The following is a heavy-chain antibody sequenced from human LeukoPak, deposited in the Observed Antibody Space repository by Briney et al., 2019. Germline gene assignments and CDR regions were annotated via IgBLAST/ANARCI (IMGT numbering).Heavy chain of an antibody. V-gene: IGHV4-61*02. CDR1: GGSISSGSYY. CDR3: ARFYYDSSGYYEGIDY. CDR2: IYTSGST. Sequence: PSETLSLTCTVSGGSISSGSYYWSWIRQPAGKGLEWIGRIYTSGSTNYNPSLKSRVTISVDTSKNQFSLKLSSVTAADTAVYYCARFYYDSSGYYEGIDYWGQGTLVTVSS. J-gene: IGHJ4*02. D-gene: IGHD3-22*01.